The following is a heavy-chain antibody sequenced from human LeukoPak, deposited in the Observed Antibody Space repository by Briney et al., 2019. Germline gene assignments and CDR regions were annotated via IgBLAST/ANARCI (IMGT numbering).Heavy chain of an antibody. Sequence: SETLSLTCTVSGGSISSSSYYWGWIRQPPGKGLEWIGSIYYSGGTYYNPSLKSRVTISVDTSKNQFSLKLSSVTAADTAVYYCARHKGYFDYWGQGTLVTVSS. J-gene: IGHJ4*02. V-gene: IGHV4-39*01. CDR2: IYYSGGT. CDR1: GGSISSSSYY. CDR3: ARHKGYFDY.